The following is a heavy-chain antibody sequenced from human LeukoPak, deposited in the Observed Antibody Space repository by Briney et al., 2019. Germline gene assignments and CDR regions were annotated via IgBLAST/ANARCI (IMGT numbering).Heavy chain of an antibody. V-gene: IGHV3-20*04. CDR1: GFTFDDYG. Sequence: GGSLRLSCAASGFTFDDYGMSWVRQAPGKGLEWVSGINWNGGSTGYADSVKGRFTISRDNAKNSLYLQMNSLRAEDTAVYYCARDAYGDSALCYFDYWGQGTLVTVSS. J-gene: IGHJ4*02. CDR3: ARDAYGDSALCYFDY. D-gene: IGHD4-17*01. CDR2: INWNGGST.